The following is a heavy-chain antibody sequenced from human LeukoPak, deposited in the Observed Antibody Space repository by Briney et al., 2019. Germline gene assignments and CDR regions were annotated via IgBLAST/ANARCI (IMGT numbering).Heavy chain of an antibody. D-gene: IGHD2-2*01. CDR2: IGSSGGST. CDR3: AKGYCSSTSCPLGY. CDR1: GFIFSSYA. V-gene: IGHV3-23*01. Sequence: GGSLRLSCAASGFIFSSYAMSWVRQAPGKGLEWVSTIGSSGGSTYYADSVKGRFTISRANSKNTLYLQMNTLGAEDTAVYYCAKGYCSSTSCPLGYWGQGTLVTVSS. J-gene: IGHJ4*02.